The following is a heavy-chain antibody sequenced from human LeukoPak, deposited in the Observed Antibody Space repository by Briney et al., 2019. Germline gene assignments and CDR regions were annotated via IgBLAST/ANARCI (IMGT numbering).Heavy chain of an antibody. CDR3: TRATSVVVPAADHYYYGMDV. V-gene: IGHV1-2*02. CDR1: GSTFAGYY. CDR2: INPNSGGT. J-gene: IGHJ6*02. D-gene: IGHD2-2*01. Sequence: GASVKVSCKASGSTFAGYYMHWARQAPGQGLEWMGWINPNSGGTDYAQKFQGRVTMTRDTSLSTAYMELSRLRSDDTAVYYCTRATSVVVPAADHYYYGMDVWGQGTTVTVSS.